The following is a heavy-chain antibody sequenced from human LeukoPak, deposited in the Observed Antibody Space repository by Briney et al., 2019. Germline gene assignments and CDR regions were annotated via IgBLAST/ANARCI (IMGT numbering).Heavy chain of an antibody. J-gene: IGHJ4*02. Sequence: GGSLRLSCAASGFTFKFYSMNWVRQAPGKGLEWVSYISTNTTTIYYADSVKGRFTISRDNAKNSLYLQMNSLRAEDTAVYYCAKDSIRLQDYWGQGTLVTVSS. V-gene: IGHV3-48*01. CDR3: AKDSIRLQDY. CDR1: GFTFKFYS. CDR2: ISTNTTTI. D-gene: IGHD5-24*01.